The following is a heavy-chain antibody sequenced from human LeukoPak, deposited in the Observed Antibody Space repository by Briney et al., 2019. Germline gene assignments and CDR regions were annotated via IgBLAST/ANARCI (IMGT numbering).Heavy chain of an antibody. J-gene: IGHJ4*02. CDR1: GGSFSGYY. D-gene: IGHD3-10*01. CDR2: INHSGST. CDR3: ARDVLLWFGELPFAN. Sequence: SETLSLTCAVYGGSFSGYYWSWIRQPPGKGLEWIGKINHSGSTNYNPSLKSRVTISVDTSKNQFSLKLSSVTAADTAVYYCARDVLLWFGELPFANWGQGTLVTVSS. V-gene: IGHV4-34*01.